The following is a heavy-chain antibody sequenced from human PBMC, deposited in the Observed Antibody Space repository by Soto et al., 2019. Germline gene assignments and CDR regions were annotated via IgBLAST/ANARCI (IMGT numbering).Heavy chain of an antibody. CDR2: ITETGGDT. V-gene: IGHV3-23*01. Sequence: PGGSLRLSCAASGFTFVNFVMRWVRQTPGKGLEWVSTITETGGDTYYTDSVKGRFTISRDNSKNTLYLQMTSLRAEDTALYYCTKASSDRNHMEVWGPGTTVTVSS. CDR1: GFTFVNFV. J-gene: IGHJ6*02. CDR3: TKASSDRNHMEV.